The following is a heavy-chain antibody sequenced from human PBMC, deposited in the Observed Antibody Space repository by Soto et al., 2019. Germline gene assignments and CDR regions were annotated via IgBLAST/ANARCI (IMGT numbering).Heavy chain of an antibody. CDR3: TRDSGGRDAY. V-gene: IGHV3-74*01. D-gene: IGHD2-15*01. Sequence: GGSLRLSCAASGFTFSSYWMHWVRQVPGKGLVWVSRINTDGSITSHADSVKGRSTIPRDNAKNTLYLQMNSLRADDTAVYYCTRDSGGRDAYWGQGALVTVSS. CDR2: INTDGSIT. CDR1: GFTFSSYW. J-gene: IGHJ4*02.